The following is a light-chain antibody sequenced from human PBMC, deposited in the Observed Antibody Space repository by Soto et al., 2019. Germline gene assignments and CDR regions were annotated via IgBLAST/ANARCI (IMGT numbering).Light chain of an antibody. CDR2: GSS. CDR3: QQYNNWGLS. J-gene: IGKJ4*01. CDR1: ENVGTN. V-gene: IGKV3D-15*01. Sequence: IVMTQSPATLSVSPGEGVTLSCRASENVGTNLAWYQQKPGQAPRLLMYGSSTRATCIPATFSGSGSGTEFTLTISSLQSEESAVYYCQQYNNWGLSFGGGTKVEIK.